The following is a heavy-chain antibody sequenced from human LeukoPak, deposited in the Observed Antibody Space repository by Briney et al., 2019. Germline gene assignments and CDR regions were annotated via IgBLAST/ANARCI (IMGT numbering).Heavy chain of an antibody. Sequence: RASVKVSCKASGYTFTGYYMHWVRQAPGQGLEWMGWINPNSGGTNYAQKFQGRVTMTRDTSISTAYMELSRLRSDDTAVYYCARGGTMVRGVVAAFDIWGQGTMVTVSS. CDR2: INPNSGGT. CDR1: GYTFTGYY. CDR3: ARGGTMVRGVVAAFDI. D-gene: IGHD3-10*01. J-gene: IGHJ3*02. V-gene: IGHV1-2*02.